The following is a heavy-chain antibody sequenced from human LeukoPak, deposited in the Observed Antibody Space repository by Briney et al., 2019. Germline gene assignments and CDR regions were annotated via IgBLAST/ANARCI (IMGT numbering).Heavy chain of an antibody. CDR1: GASISGSGYY. CDR3: VKSGGYGLIDY. D-gene: IGHD6-19*01. V-gene: IGHV4-39*01. J-gene: IGHJ4*02. CDR2: IYYTGST. Sequence: SETLSLTCAVPGASISGSGYYLGWIRQPPGKGLEWIGNIYYTGSTYYNASLQSRVTISIDMSKNQFSLRLSSVTAADTAMYYCVKSGGYGLIDYWGQGTLVTVSS.